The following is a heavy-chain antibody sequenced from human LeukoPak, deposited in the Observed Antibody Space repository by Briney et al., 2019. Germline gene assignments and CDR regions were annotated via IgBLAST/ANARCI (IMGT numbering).Heavy chain of an antibody. J-gene: IGHJ5*02. D-gene: IGHD2-2*01. CDR1: GFTSSSYA. CDR3: AIHLIGYCSSTSCYPPHH. Sequence: GGSLRLSCAASGFTSSSYAMSWVRQAPGKGLEWVASLIGSGGSTYCADFVKGRFTMSRDNSKKPLYLQINSLRAEDTAVYYCAIHLIGYCSSTSCYPPHHWGQGTLVTVSS. V-gene: IGHV3-23*01. CDR2: LIGSGGST.